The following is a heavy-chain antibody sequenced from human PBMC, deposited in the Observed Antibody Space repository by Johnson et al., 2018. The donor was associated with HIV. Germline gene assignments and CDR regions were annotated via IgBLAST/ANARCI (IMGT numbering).Heavy chain of an antibody. J-gene: IGHJ3*02. D-gene: IGHD3-10*01. V-gene: IGHV3-33*01. CDR1: GFMFSRYA. CDR2: IWHDGSND. CDR3: AGGFYYGSGSYHGAFDI. Sequence: QVQLVESGGGVVQPVRSLRLSCEASGFMFSRYALAWVRQAPGKGLEWVALIWHDGSNDNYADSVKGRFTISRDNSKNTLYLQMNSLRAEDTAVYYCAGGFYYGSGSYHGAFDIWGQGTMVTVSS.